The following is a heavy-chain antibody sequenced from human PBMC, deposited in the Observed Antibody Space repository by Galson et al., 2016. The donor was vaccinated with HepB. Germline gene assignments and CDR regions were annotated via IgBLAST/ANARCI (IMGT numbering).Heavy chain of an antibody. Sequence: SVKVSCKASGYTFTGYCLHWARQAPGQGLEWMGWINPNNGGTNYAQKFQGRVTMTRDTSISTAYMELSWLRSDDTALYYCTRDNRGLWGGAFDIWGQGAMVTVSS. CDR1: GYTFTGYC. CDR3: TRDNRGLWGGAFDI. D-gene: IGHD2-21*01. V-gene: IGHV1-2*02. J-gene: IGHJ3*02. CDR2: INPNNGGT.